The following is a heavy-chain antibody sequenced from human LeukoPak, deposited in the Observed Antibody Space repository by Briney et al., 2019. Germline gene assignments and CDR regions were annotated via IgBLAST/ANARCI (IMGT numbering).Heavy chain of an antibody. Sequence: GGSLRLSCAASGFTVSSNYMSWVRQAPGKGLEWVSVIYSGGSTYYADSVKGRFTISRDNSKNTLYLQMNSLRAEDTAVYYCARNPLMIYYSDYWGQGTLVTVSS. CDR2: IYSGGST. CDR1: GFTVSSNY. CDR3: ARNPLMIYYSDY. V-gene: IGHV3-66*01. D-gene: IGHD3-16*01. J-gene: IGHJ4*02.